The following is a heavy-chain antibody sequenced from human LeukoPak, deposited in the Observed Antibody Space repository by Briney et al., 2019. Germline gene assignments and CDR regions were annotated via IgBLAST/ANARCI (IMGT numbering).Heavy chain of an antibody. J-gene: IGHJ6*03. CDR1: GFTVSSNY. Sequence: GGSLRLSCAASGFTVSSNYMSWVRQAPGKGLEWVSVIYSGGSTYYADSVKGRFTISRDNSKNTLYLQMNSLRGEDTAVYYCARVYYGSGSLHYYYYYMDVWGKGTTVTISS. V-gene: IGHV3-53*01. D-gene: IGHD3-10*01. CDR2: IYSGGST. CDR3: ARVYYGSGSLHYYYYYMDV.